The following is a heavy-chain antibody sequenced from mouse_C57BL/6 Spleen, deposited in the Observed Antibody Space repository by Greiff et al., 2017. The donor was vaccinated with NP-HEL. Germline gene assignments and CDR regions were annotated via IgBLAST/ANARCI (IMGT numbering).Heavy chain of an antibody. J-gene: IGHJ2*01. V-gene: IGHV5-4*01. CDR1: GFTFSSYA. CDR3: ARDEGLRRGGNFDY. D-gene: IGHD2-2*01. Sequence: EVKVVESGGGLVKPGGSLKLSCAASGFTFSSYAMSWVRQTPEKRLEWVATISDGGSYTYYPDNVKGRFTISRDNAKNNLYLQMSHLKSEDTAMYYCARDEGLRRGGNFDYWGQGTTLTVSS. CDR2: ISDGGSYT.